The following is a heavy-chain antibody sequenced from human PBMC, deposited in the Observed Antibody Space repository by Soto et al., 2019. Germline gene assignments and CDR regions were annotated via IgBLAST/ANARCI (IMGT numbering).Heavy chain of an antibody. Sequence: QVQLVESGGGLVKPGGSLRLSCAASGFTFSDYSMSWIRQAPGKGLEWVSYISSSSSYTNYADSVKGRFTNSRDNAKNSLYLQMNSLRAEDTAVYYCARESVLLWFGELLQGFDYWGQGTLVTVSS. CDR2: ISSSSSYT. CDR1: GFTFSDYS. V-gene: IGHV3-11*06. D-gene: IGHD3-10*01. J-gene: IGHJ4*02. CDR3: ARESVLLWFGELLQGFDY.